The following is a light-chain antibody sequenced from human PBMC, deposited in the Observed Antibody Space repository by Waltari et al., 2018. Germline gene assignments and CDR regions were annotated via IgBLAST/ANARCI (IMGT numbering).Light chain of an antibody. CDR1: SSDVGGYNY. Sequence: QSALTQPRSVSGSPGQSVAISCTGTSSDVGGYNYVSWYHQYPGTAPKLIIYDVTKRTSGVPDRFSGPKSDHTASLTISGLQAEDEADYYCCSYAGTYTPLFGCGTKLTVL. CDR2: DVT. V-gene: IGLV2-11*01. CDR3: CSYAGTYTPL. J-gene: IGLJ2*01.